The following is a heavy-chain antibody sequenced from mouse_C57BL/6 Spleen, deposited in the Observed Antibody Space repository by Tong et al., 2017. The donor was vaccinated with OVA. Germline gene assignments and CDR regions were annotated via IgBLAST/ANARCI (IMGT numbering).Heavy chain of an antibody. D-gene: IGHD1-1*01. CDR2: IDPETGGT. CDR1: GYTFTDYE. Sequence: VQLQQSGAELVRPGASVTLSCKASGYTFTDYEMHWVKRTPVHGLEWIGAIDPETGGTAYNQKFKGKAILTVDKSASTAYMELRSLTSEDSAVYYCARFYYGSSYDWYFDVWGTGTTVTVSS. V-gene: IGHV1-15*01. CDR3: ARFYYGSSYDWYFDV. J-gene: IGHJ1*03.